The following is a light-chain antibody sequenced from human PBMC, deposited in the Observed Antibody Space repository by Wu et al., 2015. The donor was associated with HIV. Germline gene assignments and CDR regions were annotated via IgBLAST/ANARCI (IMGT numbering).Light chain of an antibody. CDR3: QQYSDWPPLT. CDR2: GAS. J-gene: IGKJ4*01. V-gene: IGKV3-20*01. CDR1: QSVSSSY. Sequence: EIVLTQSPGTLSLSPGERATLSCRAIQSVSSSYLAWYQQKPGQAPGLLIYGASSRATGIPDRFSGSGSGTDFTLTISSLQSEDFAVYYCQQYSDWPPLTFGGGTKGGDQT.